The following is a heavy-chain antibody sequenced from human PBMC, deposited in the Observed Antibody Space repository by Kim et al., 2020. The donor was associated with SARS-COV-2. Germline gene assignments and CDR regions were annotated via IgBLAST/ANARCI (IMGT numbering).Heavy chain of an antibody. D-gene: IGHD3-3*01. V-gene: IGHV4-39*07. J-gene: IGHJ4*02. CDR3: ARDLSHDFWSGYPFSFDY. Sequence: KSRVTISVDTSKNQFSLKLSSVTAADTAVYYCARDLSHDFWSGYPFSFDYWGQGTLVTVSS.